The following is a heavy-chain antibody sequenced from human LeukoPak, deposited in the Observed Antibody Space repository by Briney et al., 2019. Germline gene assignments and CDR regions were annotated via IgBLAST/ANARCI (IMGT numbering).Heavy chain of an antibody. J-gene: IGHJ6*02. V-gene: IGHV3-48*03. CDR3: ARAAAAADTFYYYGMDV. D-gene: IGHD6-13*01. Sequence: PGGSLRLSCAASGFTFIIYEMNWVGQAPGKGLEWVSYISSSRSNTIYYADSVKGRFTTSRDDAKNSLYLQMNSLRAEDTAVYYCARAAAAADTFYYYGMDVWGQGTTATVSS. CDR1: GFTFIIYE. CDR2: ISSSRSNTI.